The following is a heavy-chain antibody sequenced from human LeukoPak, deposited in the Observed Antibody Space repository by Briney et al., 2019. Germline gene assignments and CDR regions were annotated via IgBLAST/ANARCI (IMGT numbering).Heavy chain of an antibody. Sequence: PSGTLSLTCAVSGGSISSSNWWSWVRQPPEKGLEWIGEIFHSGSTNYNPSLKSRVTISVDKPKNQFSLKVSSVTAADTAVYYCARDNGGAVFDPWGQGTLVTVSS. CDR1: GGSISSSNW. CDR3: ARDNGGAVFDP. D-gene: IGHD3-10*01. CDR2: IFHSGST. V-gene: IGHV4-4*02. J-gene: IGHJ5*02.